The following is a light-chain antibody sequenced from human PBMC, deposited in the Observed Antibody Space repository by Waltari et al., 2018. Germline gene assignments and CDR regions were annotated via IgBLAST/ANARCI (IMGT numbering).Light chain of an antibody. CDR2: GAS. J-gene: IGKJ1*01. Sequence: EIVLTQPPGTLSLSPGESATLSCRTSQSVTRALAWYQQKPGQAPRLLIYGASNRATGIPDRFSGSGSGTDFSLTISSLEPEDVAVYYCQHYLRLPVTFGQGTKVEVK. CDR1: QSVTRA. V-gene: IGKV3-20*01. CDR3: QHYLRLPVT.